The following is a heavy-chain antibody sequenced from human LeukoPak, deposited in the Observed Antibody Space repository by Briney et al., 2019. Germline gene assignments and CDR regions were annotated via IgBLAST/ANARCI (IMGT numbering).Heavy chain of an antibody. CDR1: GGTFSSYA. J-gene: IGHJ4*02. Sequence: GASVTVSCKASGGTFSSYAISWVRQAPGQGLEWMGGIIPIFGTANYAQKFQGRVTITADESTSTAYMELSSLRSEDTAVYYCARMELSSYYFDYWGQGTLVTVSS. CDR3: ARMELSSYYFDY. V-gene: IGHV1-69*13. D-gene: IGHD1-7*01. CDR2: IIPIFGTA.